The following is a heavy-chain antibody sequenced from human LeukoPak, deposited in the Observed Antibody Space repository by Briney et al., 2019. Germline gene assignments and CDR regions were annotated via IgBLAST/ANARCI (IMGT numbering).Heavy chain of an antibody. CDR2: INHSGSA. Sequence: SETLSLTCAVYGGSFSGYYWSWIRQPPGKGLEWIGEINHSGSANYNPSLKSRVTISVDTSKNQFSLKLSSVTAADTAVYYCARGRPYCSSTSSSLLNFDCWGQGTLVTVSS. J-gene: IGHJ4*02. CDR3: ARGRPYCSSTSSSLLNFDC. V-gene: IGHV4-34*01. D-gene: IGHD2-2*01. CDR1: GGSFSGYY.